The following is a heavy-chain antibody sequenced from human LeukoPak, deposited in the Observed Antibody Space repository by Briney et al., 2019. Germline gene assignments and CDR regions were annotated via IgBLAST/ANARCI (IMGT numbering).Heavy chain of an antibody. V-gene: IGHV1-69*13. CDR1: GGTFSSYA. D-gene: IGHD1-26*01. CDR3: AQGAYSGSNGMDV. J-gene: IGHJ6*02. CDR2: SIPIFGTA. Sequence: SVKVSCKASGGTFSSYAISWVRQAPGQGVEWMGGSIPIFGTANYAQKFQGRVTITADESTSTAYMELSSLRSEDTAGYYCAQGAYSGSNGMDVWGQGTTVTVSS.